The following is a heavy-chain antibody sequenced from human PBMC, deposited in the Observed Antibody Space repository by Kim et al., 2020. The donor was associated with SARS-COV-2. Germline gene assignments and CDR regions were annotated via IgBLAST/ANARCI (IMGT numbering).Heavy chain of an antibody. Sequence: GGSLRLSCAASGFIFSNYAMSWVRQAPGEGLEWVSAITNSGDDTYYADSVKGRFTISRDNSKNTLYLHMNSLRAEDTAVYFCAKMGSSSWGPRYYFDYWGLGTLVTVSS. J-gene: IGHJ4*02. CDR2: ITNSGDDT. CDR1: GFIFSNYA. V-gene: IGHV3-23*01. CDR3: AKMGSSSWGPRYYFDY. D-gene: IGHD6-13*01.